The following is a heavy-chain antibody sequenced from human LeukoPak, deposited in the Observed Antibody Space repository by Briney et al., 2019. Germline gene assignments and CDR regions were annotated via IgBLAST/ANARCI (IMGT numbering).Heavy chain of an antibody. D-gene: IGHD6-13*01. Sequence: GGSLRLSCAASGFTFSSYWMHWVRQAPGKGLVWVSRINTDGSSTSYADSVKGRFTISRDNAKNTLYLQMNSLRAEDTAVYYCARVSSSSWWALEYWGQGTLGTVSS. V-gene: IGHV3-74*01. CDR1: GFTFSSYW. J-gene: IGHJ4*02. CDR2: INTDGSST. CDR3: ARVSSSSWWALEY.